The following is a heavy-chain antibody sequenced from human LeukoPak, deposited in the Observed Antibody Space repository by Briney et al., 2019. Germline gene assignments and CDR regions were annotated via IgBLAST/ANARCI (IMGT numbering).Heavy chain of an antibody. CDR3: AKERYGSAPDY. J-gene: IGHJ4*02. Sequence: GGSLRLSCAASGFTFSSYGMHWVRQAPGKGLEWVAFIRYDGSNKYYADSVKGRFTISRDNSKNTLYLQMNSLRAEDTAVYYCAKERYGSAPDYWGQGTLVAVSS. V-gene: IGHV3-30*02. D-gene: IGHD3-10*01. CDR2: IRYDGSNK. CDR1: GFTFSSYG.